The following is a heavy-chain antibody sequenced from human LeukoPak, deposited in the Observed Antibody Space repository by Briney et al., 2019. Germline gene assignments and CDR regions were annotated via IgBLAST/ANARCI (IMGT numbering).Heavy chain of an antibody. D-gene: IGHD6-13*01. Sequence: PGGSLRLSCAASGFTVSSSYMSWVRQAPGKGLEWVSVIYSGGSTYYADSVKGRFTISRDNSKNTLYLQMNSLRAEDTAVYYCARESRYSSSWYWFDPWGQGTLVTVSS. CDR2: IYSGGST. J-gene: IGHJ5*02. CDR3: ARESRYSSSWYWFDP. CDR1: GFTVSSSY. V-gene: IGHV3-53*01.